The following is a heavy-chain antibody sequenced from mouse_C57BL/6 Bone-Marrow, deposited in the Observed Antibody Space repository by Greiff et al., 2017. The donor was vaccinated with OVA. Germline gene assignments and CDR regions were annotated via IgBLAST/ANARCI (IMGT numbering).Heavy chain of an antibody. CDR3: AREDYEYENFDY. CDR2: INPNNGGT. J-gene: IGHJ2*01. V-gene: IGHV1-26*01. CDR1: GYTFTDYY. D-gene: IGHD2-4*01. Sequence: EVQLQQSGPELVKPGASVKLSCKASGYTFTDYYMNWVRQSHGKSLEWIGDINPNNGGTSYNQTFKGKATLTVDKSSITAYMELRSLTSEDSAVYYCAREDYEYENFDYWGQGTTLTVSS.